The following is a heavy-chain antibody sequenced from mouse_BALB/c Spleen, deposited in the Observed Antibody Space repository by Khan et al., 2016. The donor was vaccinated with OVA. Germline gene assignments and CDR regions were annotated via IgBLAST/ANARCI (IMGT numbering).Heavy chain of an antibody. CDR1: GYTFTNYV. CDR2: INPYNAGT. Sequence: VQLQQPGPELVEPGASVKMSCKASGYTFTNYVIHWVKQKPGQGLEWIGYINPYNAGTRYNEKFKGKATLTSDISSTTAYMELSSLTSEDSAVYYWAREASSWDFSFPYWGQGTLVTVSA. J-gene: IGHJ3*01. CDR3: AREASSWDFSFPY. V-gene: IGHV1S136*01. D-gene: IGHD4-1*01.